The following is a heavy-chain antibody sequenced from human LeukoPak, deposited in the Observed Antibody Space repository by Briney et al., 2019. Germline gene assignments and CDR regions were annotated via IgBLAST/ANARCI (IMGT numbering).Heavy chain of an antibody. V-gene: IGHV1-24*01. CDR2: FDPEDGET. J-gene: IGHJ4*02. CDR1: GYTLTELS. Sequence: ASVKVSCKVSGYTLTELSMHWVRRAPGKGLEWMGGFDPEDGETIYAQKFQGRVTMTEDTSTDTAYMELSSLRSEDTAVYYCATGPRAPYYYDSSGYYEYDYWGQGTLVTVSS. CDR3: ATGPRAPYYYDSSGYYEYDY. D-gene: IGHD3-22*01.